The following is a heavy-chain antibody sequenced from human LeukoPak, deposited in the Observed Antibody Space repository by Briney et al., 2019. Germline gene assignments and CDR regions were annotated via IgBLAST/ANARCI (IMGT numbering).Heavy chain of an antibody. D-gene: IGHD7-27*01. V-gene: IGHV4-59*01. CDR2: IYYSGST. CDR3: AGATQLGMGDY. Sequence: PSETLSLTCTVSGGSISSYYWSWIRQPPGKGLEWIGYIYYSGSTNYNPSLKSRVTISVDTSKNQFSLKLSSVTAADTAVYYCAGATQLGMGDYWGQGTLVTVSS. J-gene: IGHJ4*02. CDR1: GGSISSYY.